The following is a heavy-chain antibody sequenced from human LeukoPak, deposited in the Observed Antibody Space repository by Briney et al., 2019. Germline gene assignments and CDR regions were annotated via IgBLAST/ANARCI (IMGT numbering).Heavy chain of an antibody. CDR2: INTDGSST. Sequence: GGSLRLSCAASGFTFSGYWIHWVRQAPGKGLVWVSRINTDGSSTSYADSVKGRFTISRDNAKNTLYLQMNSLRAEDTAVYYCARAIVGAPAFDYWGQGALVTVSS. CDR3: ARAIVGAPAFDY. J-gene: IGHJ4*02. CDR1: GFTFSGYW. D-gene: IGHD1-26*01. V-gene: IGHV3-74*01.